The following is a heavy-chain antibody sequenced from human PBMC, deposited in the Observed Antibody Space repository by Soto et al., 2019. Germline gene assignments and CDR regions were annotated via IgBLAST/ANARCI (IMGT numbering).Heavy chain of an antibody. CDR3: ASDRAGYYDSSGCLDY. V-gene: IGHV3-30*04. CDR1: GFTFSSYA. Sequence: QVQLVESGGGVVQPGRSLRLSCAASGFTFSSYAMHWVRQAPGKGLEWVAVISYDGRNKYYADSVKGRFTIHRDNSKNTLYLQMNSLRAEDTAVYYCASDRAGYYDSSGCLDYWGQGTLVTVSS. CDR2: ISYDGRNK. J-gene: IGHJ4*02. D-gene: IGHD3-22*01.